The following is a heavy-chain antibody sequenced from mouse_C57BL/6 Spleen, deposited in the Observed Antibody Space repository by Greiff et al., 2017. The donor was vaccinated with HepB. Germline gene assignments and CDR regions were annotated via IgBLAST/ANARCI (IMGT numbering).Heavy chain of an antibody. CDR3: ARPSEGYFDV. V-gene: IGHV5-17*01. J-gene: IGHJ1*03. CDR1: GFTFSDYG. CDR2: ISSGSSTI. Sequence: EVKLQESGGGLVKPGGSLKLSCAASGFTFSDYGMHWVRQAPEKGLEWVAYISSGSSTIYYADTVKGRFTISRDNAKNTLFLQMTSLRSEDTAMYYCARPSEGYFDVWGTGTTVTVSS.